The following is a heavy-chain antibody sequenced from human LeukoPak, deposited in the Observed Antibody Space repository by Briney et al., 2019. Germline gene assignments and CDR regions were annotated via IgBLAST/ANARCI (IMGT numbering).Heavy chain of an antibody. V-gene: IGHV3-48*04. J-gene: IGHJ4*02. CDR2: ISFSVNTK. D-gene: IGHD2-2*01. Sequence: GGSLRLSCAASGFTFSDYSMNWVRQAPGKGLEWVSYISFSVNTKYYGDSVKGRFTISRDNAKNSLYLHMDSLRAEDTAVYYCAREGCSSTSCSETFDYWGQGTLVTVSS. CDR3: AREGCSSTSCSETFDY. CDR1: GFTFSDYS.